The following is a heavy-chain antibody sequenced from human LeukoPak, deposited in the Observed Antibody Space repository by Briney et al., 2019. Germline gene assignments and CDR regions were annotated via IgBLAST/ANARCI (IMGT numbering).Heavy chain of an antibody. Sequence: GETLRLSCAASGFTFSSYGMTWVRQAPGKGLEWVSGISGSGDNTWYADSVKGRFTISRDNSKKTLDLRMHSLRAEDTAVYYCAKASVWTMVRVVSYFDEWGQGIQVTVSS. CDR2: ISGSGDNT. D-gene: IGHD3-10*01. J-gene: IGHJ4*02. V-gene: IGHV3-23*01. CDR1: GFTFSSYG. CDR3: AKASVWTMVRVVSYFDE.